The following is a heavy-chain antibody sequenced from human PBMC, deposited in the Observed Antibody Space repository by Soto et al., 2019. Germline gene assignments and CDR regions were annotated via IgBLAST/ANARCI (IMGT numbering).Heavy chain of an antibody. CDR1: GVSISIPSW. CDR3: ARGKFYAFDI. V-gene: IGHV4-4*02. CDR2: IDHSGTT. Sequence: QVQLQESGPGLVKPSGTLSLTCAVSGVSISIPSWWAWVRQAPGKGLEWIGEIDHSGTTNYNPSLNSRVTISLDRSKNQFSLRLSSVAAADTAVYFCARGKFYAFDIWDQGTMVTVSS. J-gene: IGHJ3*02.